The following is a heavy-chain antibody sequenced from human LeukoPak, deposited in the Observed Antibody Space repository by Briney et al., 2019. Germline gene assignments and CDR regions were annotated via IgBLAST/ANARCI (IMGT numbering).Heavy chain of an antibody. CDR3: AKVSGAYNHGCDY. CDR2: ISSTGGNT. V-gene: IGHV3-23*01. CDR1: GFTFSDYY. Sequence: GGSLRLSCAASGFTFSDYYMSWIRQAPGKGLEWVSSISSTGGNTCYADSVKGRFTISRDNFNNTLYLQMNSLRAEDTAVYYCAKVSGAYNHGCDYWGQGTLVTVSS. D-gene: IGHD5-18*01. J-gene: IGHJ4*02.